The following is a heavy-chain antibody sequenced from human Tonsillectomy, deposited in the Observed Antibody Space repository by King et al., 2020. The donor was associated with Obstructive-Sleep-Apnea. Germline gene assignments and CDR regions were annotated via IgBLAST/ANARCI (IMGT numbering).Heavy chain of an antibody. D-gene: IGHD6-19*01. J-gene: IGHJ4*02. V-gene: IGHV4-59*08. Sequence: QLQESGPGLVKPSETLSLTCTVSGGSISSYYWSWCRQPPGKGLEGIGYIYYSGCTNHTPSLKRRVTISVDTSQNQFSLKLSSVTAADTAVYYCSSSGWYPGPFDYWGQGTLVTVSS. CDR3: SSSGWYPGPFDY. CDR2: IYYSGCT. CDR1: GGSISSYY.